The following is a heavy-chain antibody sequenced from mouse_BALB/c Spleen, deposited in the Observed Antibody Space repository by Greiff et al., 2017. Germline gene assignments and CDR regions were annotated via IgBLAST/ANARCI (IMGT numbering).Heavy chain of an antibody. CDR2: INPSNGRT. D-gene: IGHD1-2*01. J-gene: IGHJ1*01. CDR3: DITTATDWYFDV. V-gene: IGHV1S81*02. Sequence: VQLQQSGAELVKPGASVKLSCKASGYTFTSYWMHWVKQRPGQGLEWIGEINPSNGRTNYNEKFKSKATLTVDKSSSTAYMQLSSLTSEDSAVYYCDITTATDWYFDVWGAGTTVTVSS. CDR1: GYTFTSYW.